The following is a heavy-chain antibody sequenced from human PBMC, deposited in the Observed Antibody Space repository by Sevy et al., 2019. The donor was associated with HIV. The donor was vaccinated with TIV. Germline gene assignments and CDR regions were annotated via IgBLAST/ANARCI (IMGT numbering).Heavy chain of an antibody. CDR1: GFTFSSYA. V-gene: IGHV3-30-3*01. CDR3: ARGPDSSSSLYYYYGMDV. J-gene: IGHJ6*02. D-gene: IGHD6-6*01. Sequence: GGSLRLSCAASGFTFSSYAMHWVRQAPGKGLEWVAVISYDGSNKYYADSVKGRFTISRDNSKNTLYLQMNSLRADDTAVYYCARGPDSSSSLYYYYGMDVWGQGTTVTVSS. CDR2: ISYDGSNK.